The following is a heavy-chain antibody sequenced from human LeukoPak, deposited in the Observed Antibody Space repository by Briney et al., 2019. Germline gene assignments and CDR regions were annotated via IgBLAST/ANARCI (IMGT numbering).Heavy chain of an antibody. V-gene: IGHV3-23*01. CDR1: GFTFSLYA. D-gene: IGHD6-13*01. CDR3: AKGGGSSWYYFDY. CDR2: ITGSGGSK. J-gene: IGHJ4*02. Sequence: PGGALRVSCAASGFTFSLYAMSWVRQAPGKGLEWVSTITGSGGSKYYGDSVRGRFTISRDNSKKTLYLQMISLRAEATAVYYCAKGGGSSWYYFDYWGQGTLVTVSS.